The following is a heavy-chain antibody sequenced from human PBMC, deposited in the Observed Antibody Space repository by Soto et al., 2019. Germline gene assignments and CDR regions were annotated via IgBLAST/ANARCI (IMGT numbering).Heavy chain of an antibody. D-gene: IGHD3-22*01. Sequence: ASVKVSCKASGYTFTSYYMHWVRQAPGQGLEWMGIFIPIFVSTSYAQKFHGRVTMTRDTSTSTVYMELSSLRSEDTAVYYCARVFDYDSSGYLETYYYYYGMDVWGQGTTVTVSS. V-gene: IGHV1-46*01. CDR2: FIPIFVST. CDR3: ARVFDYDSSGYLETYYYYYGMDV. CDR1: GYTFTSYY. J-gene: IGHJ6*02.